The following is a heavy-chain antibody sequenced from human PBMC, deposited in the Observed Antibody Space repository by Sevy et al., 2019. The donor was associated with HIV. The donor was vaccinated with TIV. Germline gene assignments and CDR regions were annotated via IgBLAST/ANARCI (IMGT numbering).Heavy chain of an antibody. J-gene: IGHJ4*02. CDR2: INPSGGST. CDR1: GYTFINFS. CDR3: ARTYYFDSSGYLPSGYPIGF. Sequence: ASVKVSCKASGYTFINFSMHWVRQAPGQGLEWVGIINPSGGSTNYAQKFQGRITMTRDTSTSTVYMELSSLRSEDTAIYYCARTYYFDSSGYLPSGYPIGFWGQRTLVTVSS. D-gene: IGHD3-22*01. V-gene: IGHV1-46*03.